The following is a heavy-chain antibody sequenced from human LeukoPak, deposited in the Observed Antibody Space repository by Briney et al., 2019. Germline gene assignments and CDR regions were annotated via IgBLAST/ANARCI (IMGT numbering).Heavy chain of an antibody. V-gene: IGHV7-4-1*02. D-gene: IGHD6-19*01. CDR3: ARGVSSGWYLRWFDP. CDR2: INTNTGNP. J-gene: IGHJ5*02. Sequence: ASVKVSCKASGYTFTSYAMNWVRQAPGQGLEWMGWINTNTGNPTYAQGFTGRFVFSLDTSVSTAYLQISSLKAEDTAVYYCARGVSSGWYLRWFDPWGQGTLVTVSS. CDR1: GYTFTSYA.